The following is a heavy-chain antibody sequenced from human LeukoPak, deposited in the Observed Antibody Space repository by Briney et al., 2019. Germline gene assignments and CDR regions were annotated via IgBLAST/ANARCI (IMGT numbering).Heavy chain of an antibody. CDR2: INYSGGNT. CDR3: ARDGRRYSYGFRYYYGMDV. CDR1: GFTFSSYD. Sequence: QTGGSLRLSCAASGFTFSSYDMSWVRQAPGRGLEWVSSINYSGGNTYYADSVRGRFTISRDNFKNTLYLQMNSLRAEDTAVYYCARDGRRYSYGFRYYYGMDVWGQGTTVTVSS. V-gene: IGHV3-23*01. J-gene: IGHJ6*02. D-gene: IGHD5-18*01.